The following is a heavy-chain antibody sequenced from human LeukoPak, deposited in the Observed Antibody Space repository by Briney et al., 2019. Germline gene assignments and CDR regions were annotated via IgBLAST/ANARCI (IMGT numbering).Heavy chain of an antibody. CDR1: GYTFTGYY. D-gene: IGHD1-1*01. CDR2: INPNSGGT. V-gene: IGHV1-2*02. Sequence: ASVKVSCKASGYTFTGYYMHWVRQAPGQGLEWMGWINPNSGGTNYAQKFQGRVTMTRDTSISTAYMELSRLRSDDTAVYYCARSHSNVRWNPNPGHYWGQGTLVTVSS. J-gene: IGHJ4*02. CDR3: ARSHSNVRWNPNPGHY.